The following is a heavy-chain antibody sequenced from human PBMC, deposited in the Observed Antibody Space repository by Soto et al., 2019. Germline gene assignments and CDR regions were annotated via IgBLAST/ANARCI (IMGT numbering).Heavy chain of an antibody. CDR1: GGSISSTIHS. J-gene: IGHJ6*02. CDR3: ARVPVLIRFGESYPYGMDI. D-gene: IGHD3-10*01. CDR2: IYYNGNT. V-gene: IGHV4-39*01. Sequence: SETLCRTGVVSGGSISSTIHSWGWVRQPPGKGLEWIGAIYYNGNTYYNPSLKSRVTISVDTSKDQFSLRLSSVSAADTAMYYCARVPVLIRFGESYPYGMDIWGQGTTVT.